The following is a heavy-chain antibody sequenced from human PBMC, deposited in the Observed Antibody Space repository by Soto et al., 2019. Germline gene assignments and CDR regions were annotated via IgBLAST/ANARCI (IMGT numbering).Heavy chain of an antibody. CDR1: GLTFSSYA. Sequence: EVQLLESGVGLVQPGGSLRLSCAASGLTFSSYAMSWVRQAPRKGLEWVSAISGSGGSTYYADSVKGRFTISRDNSKNTLYLQMNSLRAEDTAVYYCVLWPPYSFDYWGQGTLVTVSS. CDR2: ISGSGGST. D-gene: IGHD3-10*01. CDR3: VLWPPYSFDY. J-gene: IGHJ4*02. V-gene: IGHV3-23*01.